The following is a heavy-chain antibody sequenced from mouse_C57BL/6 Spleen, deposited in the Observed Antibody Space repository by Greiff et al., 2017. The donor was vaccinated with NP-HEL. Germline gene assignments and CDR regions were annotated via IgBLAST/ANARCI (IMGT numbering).Heavy chain of an antibody. CDR3: ARDDYYSNYVFAY. CDR2: SRNKANDYTT. CDR1: GFTFSDFY. D-gene: IGHD2-5*01. V-gene: IGHV7-1*01. Sequence: EVQRVESGGGLVQSGRSLRLSCATSGFTFSDFYMEWVRQAPGKGLEWIAASRNKANDYTTEYSASVKGRFIVSRDTSQSILYLQMNALRAEDTAIYYCARDDYYSNYVFAYWGQGTLVTVSA. J-gene: IGHJ3*01.